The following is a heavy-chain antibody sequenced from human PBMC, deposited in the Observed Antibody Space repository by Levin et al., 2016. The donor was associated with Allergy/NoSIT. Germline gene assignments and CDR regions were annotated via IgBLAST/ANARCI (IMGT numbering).Heavy chain of an antibody. Sequence: SETLSLTCGVSGFSVNYGHYWGWIRQSPGKGLEWIGSIYHSGTTYYNPSLKSRVTISIDTSKNQFSLKLSSVTAADTAVYYCARGGYCSSSTCYDPPGGYWGQGTLVTVSS. D-gene: IGHD2-2*01. CDR3: ARGGYCSSSTCYDPPGGY. J-gene: IGHJ4*02. CDR1: GFSVNYGHY. V-gene: IGHV4-38-2*01. CDR2: IYHSGTT.